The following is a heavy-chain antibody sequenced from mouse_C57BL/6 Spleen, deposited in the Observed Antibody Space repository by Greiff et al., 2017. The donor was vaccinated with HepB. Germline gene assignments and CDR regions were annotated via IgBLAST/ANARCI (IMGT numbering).Heavy chain of an antibody. Sequence: VKLQQPGAELVKPGASVKMSCKASGYTFTSYWITWVKQRPGQGLEWIGDIYPGSGSTNYNEKFKSKATLTVETSSSTAYMQLSSLTSEDSAVYYCARSAYYYGSSYGYAMDYWGQGTSVTVSS. J-gene: IGHJ4*01. CDR1: GYTFTSYW. CDR3: ARSAYYYGSSYGYAMDY. D-gene: IGHD1-1*01. CDR2: IYPGSGST. V-gene: IGHV1-55*01.